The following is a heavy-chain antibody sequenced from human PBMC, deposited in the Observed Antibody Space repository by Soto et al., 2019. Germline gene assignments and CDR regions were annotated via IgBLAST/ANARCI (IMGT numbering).Heavy chain of an antibody. J-gene: IGHJ6*02. CDR1: GYSFTSYW. CDR3: AGKRRGYSYGWYYCYGMDV. V-gene: IGHV5-10-1*01. Sequence: GESLKISCKGSGYSFTSYWISWVRQMPGKGLEWMGRIDPSDSYTNYSPSFQGHVTISADKSISTAYLQWSSLKASDTAMYYCAGKRRGYSYGWYYCYGMDVWGQGTTVTVSS. D-gene: IGHD5-18*01. CDR2: IDPSDSYT.